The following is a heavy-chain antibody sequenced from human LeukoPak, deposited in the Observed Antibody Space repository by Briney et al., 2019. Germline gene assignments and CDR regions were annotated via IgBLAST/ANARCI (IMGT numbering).Heavy chain of an antibody. CDR1: GYSISSGYY. Sequence: SETLSLTCAVSGYSISSGYYWGWIRPPPGKGLEWIGIIYHSGSTYYNPSLKSRVTISVDTSKNQFSLKLSSVTAAVTAVYYCARRYYDFWSGYYPAAFDIWGQGTMVTVSS. J-gene: IGHJ3*02. V-gene: IGHV4-38-2*01. CDR3: ARRYYDFWSGYYPAAFDI. D-gene: IGHD3-3*01. CDR2: IYHSGST.